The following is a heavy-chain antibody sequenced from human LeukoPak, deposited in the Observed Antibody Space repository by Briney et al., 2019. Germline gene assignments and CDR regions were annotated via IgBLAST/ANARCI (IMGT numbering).Heavy chain of an antibody. D-gene: IGHD3-9*01. CDR2: ISGSGGST. CDR3: AKGLRYFDWLYVGY. J-gene: IGHJ4*02. V-gene: IGHV3-23*01. Sequence: GGTLRLSCAASGFTFSSYGMSWVRQAPGKGLEWVSAISGSGGSTYYADSVKGRFTISRDNSKNTLYLQMNSLRAEDTAVYYCAKGLRYFDWLYVGYWGQGTLVTVSS. CDR1: GFTFSSYG.